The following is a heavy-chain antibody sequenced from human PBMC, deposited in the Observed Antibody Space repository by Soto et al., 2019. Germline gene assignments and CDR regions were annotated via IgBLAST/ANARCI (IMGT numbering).Heavy chain of an antibody. CDR1: GFTFDDYA. CDR2: ISWNSDSI. CDR3: AKDLYDNSGSRYFYAMDI. D-gene: IGHD3-22*01. V-gene: IGHV3-9*01. J-gene: IGHJ6*02. Sequence: PGGSLRLSCAASGFTFDDYAMHWVRQAPGEGLEWVSGISWNSDSIGYADSVKGRFTISRDNAKNSLYLQMNSLRAEDTALYYCAKDLYDNSGSRYFYAMDIWGQGTTVTVSS.